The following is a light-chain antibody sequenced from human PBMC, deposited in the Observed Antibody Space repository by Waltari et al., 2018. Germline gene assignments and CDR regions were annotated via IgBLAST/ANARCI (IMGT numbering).Light chain of an antibody. CDR2: QDS. Sequence: SYELTQPPSVSVSPGQPASITCSGHQWRYKYACGYKQKPGQSPVLVIYQDSKRPSGIPERFSGSNSGNTATLTISGTQAMDEADYYCQAWDSSTVVFGGGTKLTVL. CDR1: QWRYKY. V-gene: IGLV3-1*01. J-gene: IGLJ2*01. CDR3: QAWDSSTVV.